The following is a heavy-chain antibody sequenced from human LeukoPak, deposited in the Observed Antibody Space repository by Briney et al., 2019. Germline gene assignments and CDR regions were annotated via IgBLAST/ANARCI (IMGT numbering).Heavy chain of an antibody. CDR2: MNPNGGNT. D-gene: IGHD6-13*01. V-gene: IGHV1-8*01. CDR3: ARGHYRSSRGIAAADY. Sequence: GASVKLSCKSSGYTFTSYDINWVRQATGQGLEWMGGMNPNGGNTGYAEKFQGRVTITRNTSISTAYMELSSMRSEDTAVYYYARGHYRSSRGIAAADYWGQGTLVTVSS. J-gene: IGHJ4*02. CDR1: GYTFTSYD.